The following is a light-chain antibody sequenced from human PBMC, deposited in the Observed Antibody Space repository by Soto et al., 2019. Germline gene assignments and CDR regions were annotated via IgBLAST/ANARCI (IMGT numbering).Light chain of an antibody. CDR1: QSINTY. Sequence: VQMTQSPSSLSASVGDRVTITCRASQSINTYLNWYQQKPGKVPQPLIYGASTLHRGVPSRFSGSGSGTDFTLTISGLQSEDFATYYCQQSFLTPWRYGQGTKV. CDR3: QQSFLTPWR. CDR2: GAS. J-gene: IGKJ1*01. V-gene: IGKV1-39*01.